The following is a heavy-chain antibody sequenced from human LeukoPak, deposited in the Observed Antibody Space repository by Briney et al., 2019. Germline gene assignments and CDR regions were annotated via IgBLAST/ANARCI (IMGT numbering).Heavy chain of an antibody. CDR2: ISPDGRTA. V-gene: IGHV3-74*01. CDR1: GFTFRTYG. CDR3: ARGTSDWHGTDY. D-gene: IGHD6-19*01. J-gene: IGHJ4*02. Sequence: PGASVKLSCTASGFTFRTYGMSWVRQGPGQGLVWLSQISPDGRTATYADSVKGRITISRDNAKNTLYLQINSLTDEDAAVYFCARGTSDWHGTDYWGQGTLVTVSS.